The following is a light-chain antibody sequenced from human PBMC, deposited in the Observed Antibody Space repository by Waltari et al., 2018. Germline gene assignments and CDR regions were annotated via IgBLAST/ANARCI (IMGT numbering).Light chain of an antibody. J-gene: IGLJ3*02. CDR1: SWHRSYV. Sequence: QLVLTQPPSASASLGAPVKLTCTLSSWHRSYVITRHQHQPGKCPRYLMKVNSDCSHFKGYGIPDRFSGSSSGAERYLTISSLQSEDEADYYCQTWGTGILSWVFGGGTKLTVL. CDR2: VNSDCSH. V-gene: IGLV4-69*01. CDR3: QTWGTGILSWV.